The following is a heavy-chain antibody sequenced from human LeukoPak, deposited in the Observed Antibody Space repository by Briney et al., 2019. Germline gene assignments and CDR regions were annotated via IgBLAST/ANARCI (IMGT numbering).Heavy chain of an antibody. D-gene: IGHD2-2*01. J-gene: IGHJ1*01. Sequence: SETLSLTCTVSGGSISSYYWSWVRQPAGKGLEWIGRIYTSGSTNYNPSLKSRVTISVDTSKNQFSLKLSSVTAADTAVYYCASATRYCSSTSCYQEYFQHWGQGTLVTVSS. V-gene: IGHV4-4*07. CDR1: GGSISSYY. CDR3: ASATRYCSSTSCYQEYFQH. CDR2: IYTSGST.